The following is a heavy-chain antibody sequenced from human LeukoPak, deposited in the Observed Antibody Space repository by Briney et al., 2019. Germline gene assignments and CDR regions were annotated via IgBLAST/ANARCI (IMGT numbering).Heavy chain of an antibody. D-gene: IGHD2-15*01. V-gene: IGHV3-33*06. Sequence: PGRSLRLSCAASGFTLSSYGMHWVRQAPGKGLEWVAVICYDGSNKYYADSVKGRFTISRDNSKNTLYLQMNSLRAEDTAVYYCAKGDLYCSGGRCYHPFYFDYWGQGTMVTVSS. CDR2: ICYDGSNK. CDR3: AKGDLYCSGGRCYHPFYFDY. CDR1: GFTLSSYG. J-gene: IGHJ4*02.